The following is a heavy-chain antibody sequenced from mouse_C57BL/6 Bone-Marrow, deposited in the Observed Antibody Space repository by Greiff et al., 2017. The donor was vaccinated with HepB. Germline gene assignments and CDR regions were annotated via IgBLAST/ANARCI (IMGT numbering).Heavy chain of an antibody. CDR3: AKNDYGSSYWYFDV. CDR1: GFSLTSYG. J-gene: IGHJ1*03. CDR2: IWRGGST. V-gene: IGHV2-5*01. Sequence: VQGVESGPGLVQPSQSLSITCTVSGFSLTSYGVHWVRQSPGKGLEWLGVIWRGGSTDYNAAFMSRLSITKDNSKSQVFFKMNSLQADDTAIYYCAKNDYGSSYWYFDVWGTGTTVTVSS. D-gene: IGHD1-1*01.